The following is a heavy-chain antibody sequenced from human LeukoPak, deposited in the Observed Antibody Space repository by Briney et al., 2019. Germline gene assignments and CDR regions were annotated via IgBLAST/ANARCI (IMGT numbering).Heavy chain of an antibody. CDR1: GFTLSSYS. V-gene: IGHV3-48*01. J-gene: IGHJ4*02. D-gene: IGHD1-26*01. CDR3: ARTLVGATRPYYFDY. Sequence: GGSLRLSCAASGFTLSSYSMNWVRQAPGKGLEWVSYISSSSSTIYYADSVKGRFTISRGNAKNSLYLQMNSLRAEDTAVYYCARTLVGATRPYYFDYWGQGTLVTVSS. CDR2: ISSSSSTI.